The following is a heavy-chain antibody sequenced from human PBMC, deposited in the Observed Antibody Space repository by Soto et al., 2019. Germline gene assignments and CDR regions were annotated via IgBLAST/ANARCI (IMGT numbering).Heavy chain of an antibody. J-gene: IGHJ5*02. Sequence: PGGSLRLSCAASGFTSSSYGMHWVRQAPGKGLEWVAVISYDGSNKYYADSVKGRFTISRDNSKNTLYLQMNSLRAEDTAVYYCAKAASQGRTPVWFDPWGQGTLVTVSS. CDR2: ISYDGSNK. V-gene: IGHV3-30*18. D-gene: IGHD4-17*01. CDR1: GFTSSSYG. CDR3: AKAASQGRTPVWFDP.